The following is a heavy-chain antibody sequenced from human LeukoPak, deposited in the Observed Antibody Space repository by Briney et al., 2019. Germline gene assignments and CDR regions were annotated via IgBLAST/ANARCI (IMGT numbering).Heavy chain of an antibody. D-gene: IGHD3-10*01. Sequence: SETLSLTCTVSGGSISSYYWSWIRQPPGKGLEWIGYIYTSGRTNYNPSLKSRVTISVDTSKNQFSLKLSSVTAADTAVYYCARAPMVRGDRNYYMDVWGKGTTVTVSS. V-gene: IGHV4-4*09. CDR2: IYTSGRT. CDR3: ARAPMVRGDRNYYMDV. J-gene: IGHJ6*03. CDR1: GGSISSYY.